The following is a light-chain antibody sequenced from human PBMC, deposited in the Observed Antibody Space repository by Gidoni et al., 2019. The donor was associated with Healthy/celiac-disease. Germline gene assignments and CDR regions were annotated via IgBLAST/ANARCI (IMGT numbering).Light chain of an antibody. V-gene: IGKV1-39*01. Sequence: DIQMTQSPSSLSASVGDRVTITCRASQSISSYLNWYQQKPGKAPNLLIYAASSLQSGVPSRFSGSVSGTDFTLTISSLQPEDFATYYCQQSYSTLIFTFGPXTKVDIK. CDR3: QQSYSTLIFT. CDR1: QSISSY. J-gene: IGKJ3*01. CDR2: AAS.